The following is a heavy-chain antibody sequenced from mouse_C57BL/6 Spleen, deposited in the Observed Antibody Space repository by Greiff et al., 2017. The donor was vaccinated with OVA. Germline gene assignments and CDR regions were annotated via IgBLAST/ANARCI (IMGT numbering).Heavy chain of an antibody. J-gene: IGHJ4*01. CDR3: ARAPNWDDYAMDY. V-gene: IGHV5-16*01. D-gene: IGHD4-1*01. Sequence: EVKLMESEGGLVQPGSSMKLSCTASGFTFSDYYMAWVRQVPEKGLEWVANINYDGSSTYYLDSLKSRFIISRDNAKNILYLQMSSLKSEDTATYYCARAPNWDDYAMDYWGQGTSVTVSS. CDR2: INYDGSST. CDR1: GFTFSDYY.